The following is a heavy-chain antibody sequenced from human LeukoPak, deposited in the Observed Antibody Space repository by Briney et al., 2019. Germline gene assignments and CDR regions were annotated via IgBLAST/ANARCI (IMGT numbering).Heavy chain of an antibody. CDR1: GGSFSGYY. D-gene: IGHD6-19*01. J-gene: IGHJ4*02. V-gene: IGHV4-34*01. CDR2: INHSGST. Sequence: SETLSLTCAVYGGSFSGYYWSWTRQPPGKGLEWIGEINHSGSTNYNPSLKSRVTISVDTSKNQFSLKLSSVTAADTAVYYCARPSLHKYPVAGTSSYLDYWGQGTLVTVSS. CDR3: ARPSLHKYPVAGTSSYLDY.